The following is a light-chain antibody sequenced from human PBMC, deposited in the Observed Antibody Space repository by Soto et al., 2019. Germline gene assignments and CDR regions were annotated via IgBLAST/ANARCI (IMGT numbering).Light chain of an antibody. CDR2: ENN. V-gene: IGLV1-51*02. Sequence: QAVVTQPPSVSAAPGQKVTISCSGSSSNIGNNYVSWYQQLPGTAPKLLIYENNKRPSGIPDRCSGSKSGTSATLGITGLQTGDEADYYCESWDSSLSSVVFGGGTKLTVL. CDR3: ESWDSSLSSVV. J-gene: IGLJ2*01. CDR1: SSNIGNNY.